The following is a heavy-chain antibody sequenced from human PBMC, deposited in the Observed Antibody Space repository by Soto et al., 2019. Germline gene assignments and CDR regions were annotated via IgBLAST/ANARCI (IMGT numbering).Heavy chain of an antibody. D-gene: IGHD4-4*01. CDR1: GFTFSSYA. J-gene: IGHJ6*02. Sequence: EVQLLESGGGLVQPGGSLRLSCAASGFTFSSYAMSWVRQAPGKVLEWVSAISGSGGSTYYADSVKGRFTISRDNSKNTLYLQMNSLRAEDTAVYYCAKEPYSNYLYYYYGMDVWGQGTTVTVSS. V-gene: IGHV3-23*01. CDR3: AKEPYSNYLYYYYGMDV. CDR2: ISGSGGST.